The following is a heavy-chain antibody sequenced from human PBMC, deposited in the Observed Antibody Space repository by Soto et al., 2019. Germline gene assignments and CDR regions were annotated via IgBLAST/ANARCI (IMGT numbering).Heavy chain of an antibody. CDR3: AKDIEQLVRYYYYGMDV. CDR1: GFTFSSYG. Sequence: GGSLRLSCAASGFTFSSYGMHWVRQAPGKGLEWVALISYDGSNKYYADSVKGRFTISRDNSMHTLYLQMNSLRAEDTAVYYCAKDIEQLVRYYYYGMDVWGQGTTVTVSS. D-gene: IGHD6-6*01. J-gene: IGHJ6*02. CDR2: ISYDGSNK. V-gene: IGHV3-30*18.